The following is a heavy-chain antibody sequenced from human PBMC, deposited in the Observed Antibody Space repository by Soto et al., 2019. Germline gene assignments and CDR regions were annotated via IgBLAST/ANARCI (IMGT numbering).Heavy chain of an antibody. CDR1: GGPFSSYA. Sequence: GGSLRLSCAASGGPFSSYAMHWVRQAPGKGLEWVAVIFYGGSNKYYADSVKGRFTISRDNSKNTLYLQMNSLRAEDTAVYYCARDPWVYYDFWSGYYTESNWFDPWGQGTLVTVSS. CDR2: IFYGGSNK. V-gene: IGHV3-30*14. CDR3: ARDPWVYYDFWSGYYTESNWFDP. D-gene: IGHD3-3*01. J-gene: IGHJ5*02.